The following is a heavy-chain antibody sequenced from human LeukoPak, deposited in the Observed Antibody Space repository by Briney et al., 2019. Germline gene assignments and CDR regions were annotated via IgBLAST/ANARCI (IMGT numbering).Heavy chain of an antibody. J-gene: IGHJ4*02. Sequence: ASVKVSCKASGYTFTGYYMHWVRQAPGQGPEWMGWINPNSGGTNYAQKFQGRVTMTRDTSISTAYMELSRLRSDDTAVYYCARGRNIAVAGRNIAPLDNDYWGQGTLVTVSS. CDR1: GYTFTGYY. CDR2: INPNSGGT. CDR3: ARGRNIAVAGRNIAPLDNDY. D-gene: IGHD6-19*01. V-gene: IGHV1-2*02.